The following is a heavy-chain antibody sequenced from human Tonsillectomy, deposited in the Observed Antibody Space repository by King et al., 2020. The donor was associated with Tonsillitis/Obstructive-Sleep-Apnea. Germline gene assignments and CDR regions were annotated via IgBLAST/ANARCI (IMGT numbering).Heavy chain of an antibody. CDR1: GYIFINYW. D-gene: IGHD3-3*01. Sequence: VQLVQSGAEVKKPGESLKISYEGSGYIFINYWIGWVRQMPGKGLEWMGIIYPGDSDTRYSPSFQGQVTISAGKSISTAYLQWSSLKASDTAMYYCARAYNDFCTGYVNAFDIWGQGTMVTVSS. CDR2: IYPGDSDT. CDR3: ARAYNDFCTGYVNAFDI. J-gene: IGHJ3*02. V-gene: IGHV5-51*01.